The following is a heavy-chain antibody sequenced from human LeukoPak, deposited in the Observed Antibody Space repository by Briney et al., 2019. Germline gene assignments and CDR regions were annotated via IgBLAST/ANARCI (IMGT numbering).Heavy chain of an antibody. CDR3: AGTPYYDTRLDP. V-gene: IGHV4-59*01. CDR2: IYYSGST. Sequence: SETLSLTCTVSGGSISSYYWSWIRQPPGKGLEWIGYIYYSGSTNYNPSLKSRVTISVDTSKNQFSLKLSSVTAADTAVYYCAGTPYYDTRLDPWGQGTLVTVSS. CDR1: GGSISSYY. D-gene: IGHD3-22*01. J-gene: IGHJ5*02.